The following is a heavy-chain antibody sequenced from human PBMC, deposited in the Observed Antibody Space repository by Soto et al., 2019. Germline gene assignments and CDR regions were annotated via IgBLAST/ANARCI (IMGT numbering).Heavy chain of an antibody. CDR2: ISSSSSYI. CDR1: GFTFSSYS. D-gene: IGHD2-2*01. CDR3: ARLDCISTSCLSFPFDY. Sequence: PGGSLRLSCAASGFTFSSYSMNWVRQAPGKGLEWVSSISSSSSYIYYADSVKGRFTISRDNAKNSLYLQMNSLRAEDTAVYYCARLDCISTSCLSFPFDYWGQGTLVTVSS. V-gene: IGHV3-21*01. J-gene: IGHJ4*02.